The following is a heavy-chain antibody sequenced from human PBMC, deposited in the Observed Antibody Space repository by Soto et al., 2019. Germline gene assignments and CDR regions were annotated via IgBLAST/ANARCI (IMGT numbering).Heavy chain of an antibody. J-gene: IGHJ3*02. CDR1: GGSFSGYY. D-gene: IGHD2-2*01. CDR2: INHSGST. V-gene: IGHV4-34*01. Sequence: QVQLQQWGAGLLKPSETLSLTCAVYGGSFSGYYWSWIRQPPGKGLEWIGEINHSGSTNYNPSLKSRVTISVDTSKNQFSLKLSSVTAADAAVYYCARGWGYCSSTSCYDAFDIWGQGTMVTVSS. CDR3: ARGWGYCSSTSCYDAFDI.